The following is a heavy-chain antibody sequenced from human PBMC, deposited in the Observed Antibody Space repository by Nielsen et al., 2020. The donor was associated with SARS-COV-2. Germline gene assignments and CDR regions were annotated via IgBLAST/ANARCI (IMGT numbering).Heavy chain of an antibody. D-gene: IGHD6-19*01. J-gene: IGHJ3*02. V-gene: IGHV3-30*03. CDR2: ISYDGSNK. CDR3: ARESSGWYGDSFDI. Sequence: GESLKISCAASGFTFSSYGMHWVRQAPGKGLEWVAVISYDGSNKYYADSVKGRFTISRDNSKNTLYLQMNSLRAEDTAVYYCARESSGWYGDSFDIWGQGTMVTVSS. CDR1: GFTFSSYG.